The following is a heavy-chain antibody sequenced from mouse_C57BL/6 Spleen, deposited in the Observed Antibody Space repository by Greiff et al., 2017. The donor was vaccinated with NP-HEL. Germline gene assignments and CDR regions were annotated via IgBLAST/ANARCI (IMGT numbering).Heavy chain of an antibody. CDR2: INPNNGGT. J-gene: IGHJ2*01. CDR3: AREEATTVYYFDY. Sequence: EVQLQQSGPELVKPGASVKISCKASGYTFTDYYMNWVKQSHGKSLEWIGDINPNNGGTSYNQKFKGKATLTVDKSSSTAYMELRSLTSEDSAVYYCAREEATTVYYFDYWGQGTTLTVSS. V-gene: IGHV1-26*01. D-gene: IGHD1-1*01. CDR1: GYTFTDYY.